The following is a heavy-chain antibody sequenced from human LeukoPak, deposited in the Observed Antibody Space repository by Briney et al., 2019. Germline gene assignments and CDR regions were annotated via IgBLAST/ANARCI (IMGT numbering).Heavy chain of an antibody. CDR1: GYSFPSYW. D-gene: IGHD3-22*01. V-gene: IGHV5-51*01. CDR2: IWPGDSET. CDR3: ARQTSSGHLDY. Sequence: GESLKISCKGSGYSFPSYWIAWVRQMPGKGPEWMGIIWPGDSETRYSPSFQGQVTISADKSINTAYLQWSSLKASDTTMYYCARQTSSGHLDYWGQGTLVTVSS. J-gene: IGHJ4*02.